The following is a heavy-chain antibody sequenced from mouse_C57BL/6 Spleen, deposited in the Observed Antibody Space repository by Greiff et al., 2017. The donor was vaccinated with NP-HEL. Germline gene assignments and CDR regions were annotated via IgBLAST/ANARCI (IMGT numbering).Heavy chain of an antibody. J-gene: IGHJ1*03. CDR1: EYEFPSHD. CDR3: ARQNLGRNWYFDV. D-gene: IGHD4-1*01. V-gene: IGHV5-2*01. Sequence: EVQLVESGGGLVQPGESLKLSCESNEYEFPSHDMSWVRKTPEKRLELVAAINSDGGSTSYPDTMERRFIISRDRTKKTLYLQMSSQRSEDTAVYYCARQNLGRNWYFDVWGTGTTVTVSS. CDR2: INSDGGST.